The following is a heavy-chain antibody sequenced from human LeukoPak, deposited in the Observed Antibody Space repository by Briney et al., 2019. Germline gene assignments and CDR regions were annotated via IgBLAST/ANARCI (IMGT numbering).Heavy chain of an antibody. CDR1: GITLSNSG. Sequence: PGGSLRLSCADSGITLSNSGMSSGRQGPGKGHGWGAGISDSGGSTKYADSVKGRFTISRDNHKNTLYLQMNSLRAEDTAVYFCAKRGVVIRVILVGFHKEAYYFESWGQGALVSVSS. CDR2: ISDSGGST. J-gene: IGHJ4*02. V-gene: IGHV3-23*01. CDR3: AKRGVVIRVILVGFHKEAYYFES. D-gene: IGHD3/OR15-3a*01.